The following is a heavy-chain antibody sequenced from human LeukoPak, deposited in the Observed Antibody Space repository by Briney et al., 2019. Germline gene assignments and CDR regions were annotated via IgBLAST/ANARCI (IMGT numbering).Heavy chain of an antibody. Sequence: KSGGSLRLSCAASGFSFSDAWMNWVRQAPGKGLEWVGHIKSKVDGGTPDYVAPVKGRFTISRDNSKNTLYLQMNSLRAEDTAVYYCVRLAVAGYWGQGTLVTVSS. CDR1: GFSFSDAW. CDR3: VRLAVAGY. CDR2: IKSKVDGGTP. V-gene: IGHV3-15*07. J-gene: IGHJ4*02. D-gene: IGHD6-19*01.